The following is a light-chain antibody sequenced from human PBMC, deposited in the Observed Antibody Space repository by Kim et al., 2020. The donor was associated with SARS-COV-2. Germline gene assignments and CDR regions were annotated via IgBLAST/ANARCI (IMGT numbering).Light chain of an antibody. CDR1: KLGDKY. CDR2: QDS. CDR3: QAWDSSTVVV. Sequence: SYELTQPPSVSVSPGQTASITCSGDKLGDKYACWYQQKPGQSPVLVIYQDSKRPSGIHERFSGSNSGNTATLTISGTQAMDEADYYCQAWDSSTVVVFGGGTQLTVL. J-gene: IGLJ2*01. V-gene: IGLV3-1*01.